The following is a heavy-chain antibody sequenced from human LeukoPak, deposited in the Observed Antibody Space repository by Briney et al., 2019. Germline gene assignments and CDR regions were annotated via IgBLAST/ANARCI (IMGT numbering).Heavy chain of an antibody. D-gene: IGHD3-22*01. V-gene: IGHV4-59*11. CDR3: ARVGTLYYYDSSGYYPDY. CDR1: GGSLSSHY. Sequence: SETLSLTCTVSGGSLSSHYWSWIRQPPGKGLEWIGYIYYSGTTNYNPSLKSRVTISVDTSKNQFSLKLSSVTAADTAVYYCARVGTLYYYDSSGYYPDYWGQGTLVTVSS. CDR2: IYYSGTT. J-gene: IGHJ4*02.